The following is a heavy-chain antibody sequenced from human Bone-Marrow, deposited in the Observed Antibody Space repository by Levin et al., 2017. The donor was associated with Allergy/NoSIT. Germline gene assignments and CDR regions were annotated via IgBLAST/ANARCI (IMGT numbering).Heavy chain of an antibody. CDR3: AKDFSPAAPERGVAFYNWFDP. J-gene: IGHJ5*02. V-gene: IGHV3-30*18. D-gene: IGHD2-2*01. CDR1: GFTFSSYG. Sequence: GESLKISCAASGFTFSSYGMHWVRQAPGKGLEWVAVISYDGSNKYYADSVKGRFTISRDNSKNTLYLQMNSLRAEDTAVYYCAKDFSPAAPERGVAFYNWFDPWGQGTLVTVSS. CDR2: ISYDGSNK.